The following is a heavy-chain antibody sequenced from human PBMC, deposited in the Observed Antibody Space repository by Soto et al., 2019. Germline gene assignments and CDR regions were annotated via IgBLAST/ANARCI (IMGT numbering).Heavy chain of an antibody. V-gene: IGHV4-59*13. Sequence: DTLSRAGTVPGGPISRYYSCCCRHRPGEGLQRHGYIYYSGSTNYNPSLKSRVTISVDTSKNQFSLKLSSVTAADTAVYYCARDVRGYYDSSGPRWYYYGMDVWGQGTTVTVSS. CDR3: ARDVRGYYDSSGPRWYYYGMDV. CDR1: GGPISRYY. CDR2: IYYSGST. D-gene: IGHD3-22*01. J-gene: IGHJ6*02.